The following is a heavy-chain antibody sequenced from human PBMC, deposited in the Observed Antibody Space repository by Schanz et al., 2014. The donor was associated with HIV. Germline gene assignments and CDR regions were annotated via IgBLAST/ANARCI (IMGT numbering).Heavy chain of an antibody. J-gene: IGHJ5*02. Sequence: QVQLQESGPGLVKPSQTLSLTCTVSGISISRGEFYWSWIRQPPGKGLQWIGYMYYTGSTSYNPPLKSLLSISVDTSKDQFALKLNSVPATDTAVYYCARVLPPFTGMGIDNYFDPWGQGILVTVSS. V-gene: IGHV4-30-4*01. CDR2: MYYTGST. CDR1: GISISRGEFY. CDR3: ARVLPPFTGMGIDNYFDP. D-gene: IGHD5-18*01.